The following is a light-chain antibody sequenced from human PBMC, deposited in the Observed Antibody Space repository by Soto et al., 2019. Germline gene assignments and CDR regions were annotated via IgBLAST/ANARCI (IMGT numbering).Light chain of an antibody. J-gene: IGLJ1*01. CDR2: EVN. CDR1: SSDVGGYNY. V-gene: IGLV2-8*01. CDR3: SSYAGRSNV. Sequence: QSVLTQPPSAFGSPGQSGAISCTGTSSDVGGYNYVSWYQQHPGKAPKLMIYEVNKRPSGVPDRFSGSKSSNTASLTVSGLQAEDEADYYCSSYAGRSNVFGTGTKVTVL.